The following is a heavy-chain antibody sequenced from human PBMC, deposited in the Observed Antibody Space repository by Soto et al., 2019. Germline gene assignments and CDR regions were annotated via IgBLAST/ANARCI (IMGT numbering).Heavy chain of an antibody. Sequence: SVKVSCKASGGTFSSYAISWVRQAPGQGLEWMGGIIPIFGTANYAQKFQGRVTITADESTSTAYMELSSLRSEDTAVYYCAREGSTIFGVPLVAFDIWGQGTMVTASS. J-gene: IGHJ3*02. V-gene: IGHV1-69*13. D-gene: IGHD3-3*01. CDR1: GGTFSSYA. CDR3: AREGSTIFGVPLVAFDI. CDR2: IIPIFGTA.